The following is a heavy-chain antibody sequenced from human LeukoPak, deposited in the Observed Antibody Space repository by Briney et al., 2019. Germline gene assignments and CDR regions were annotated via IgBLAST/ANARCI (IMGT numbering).Heavy chain of an antibody. CDR3: ARDPMGDNWFDP. D-gene: IGHD1-26*01. V-gene: IGHV4-59*01. Sequence: SETLSLTCTVSGGSMRTYYWSWIRQPPEKGLEWIGYIYYSGSTNYNPSLKSRVTRSVDTSKNQFSLKLSSVTAADTAVYYCARDPMGDNWFDPWGQGPLVTVSS. CDR2: IYYSGST. J-gene: IGHJ5*02. CDR1: GGSMRTYY.